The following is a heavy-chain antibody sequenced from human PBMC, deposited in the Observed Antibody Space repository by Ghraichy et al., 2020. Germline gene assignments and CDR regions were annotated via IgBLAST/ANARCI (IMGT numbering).Heavy chain of an antibody. J-gene: IGHJ4*02. Sequence: GESLNISCAASGFTFSSYWMHWVRQAPGKGLVWVSRINSDGSSTSYADSVKGRFTISRDNAKNTLYLQMNSLRAEDTAVYYCARFSYYYGSGSGNDYWGQGTLVTVSS. V-gene: IGHV3-74*01. CDR2: INSDGSST. CDR3: ARFSYYYGSGSGNDY. CDR1: GFTFSSYW. D-gene: IGHD3-10*01.